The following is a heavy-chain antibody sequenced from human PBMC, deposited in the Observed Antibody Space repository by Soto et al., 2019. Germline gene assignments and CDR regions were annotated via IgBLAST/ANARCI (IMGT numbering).Heavy chain of an antibody. CDR1: GGSISSGGYY. V-gene: IGHV4-31*01. Sequence: QVQLQESGPGLVKPSQTLSLTCTVSGGSISSGGYYWSWIRQHPGKGLEWSGYIYYSGSTYYNPSLKSLVTISVDTSKDPFSLKLSSVSAAVTAVYYCARGGRRCPGMDVWGQGTTVTVSS. CDR2: IYYSGST. J-gene: IGHJ6*02. CDR3: ARGGRRCPGMDV. D-gene: IGHD2-2*01.